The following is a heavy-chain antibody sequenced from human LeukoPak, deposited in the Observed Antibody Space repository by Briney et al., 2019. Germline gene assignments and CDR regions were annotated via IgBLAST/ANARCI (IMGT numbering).Heavy chain of an antibody. Sequence: SGPTLVNPTQTLTLTCTFSGFSLSTSGVGVGWIRQPPGKALEWLALIYWDDDKYYSPSLKSRLTITKDTSKNQVVLIMTNMDPVDTATYYCAHRFVHGDYDYWGQGTLVTVSS. CDR3: AHRFVHGDYDY. D-gene: IGHD4-17*01. CDR1: GFSLSTSGVG. J-gene: IGHJ4*02. V-gene: IGHV2-5*02. CDR2: IYWDDDK.